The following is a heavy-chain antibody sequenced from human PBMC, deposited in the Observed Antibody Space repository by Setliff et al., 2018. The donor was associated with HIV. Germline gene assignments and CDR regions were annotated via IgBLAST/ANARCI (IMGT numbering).Heavy chain of an antibody. D-gene: IGHD3-3*01. CDR2: IDYSGST. J-gene: IGHJ4*02. V-gene: IGHV4-59*08. CDR1: GGSISSHY. Sequence: PSETLSLTCTVSGGSISSHYWTWIRQPPGRGLEWIGYIDYSGSTNQNPSLKSRVTMSVDTSKDQLSLKLSSVTAADTAVYYCVTVVQDDLGVVLFDYWGQGTLVTVSS. CDR3: VTVVQDDLGVVLFDY.